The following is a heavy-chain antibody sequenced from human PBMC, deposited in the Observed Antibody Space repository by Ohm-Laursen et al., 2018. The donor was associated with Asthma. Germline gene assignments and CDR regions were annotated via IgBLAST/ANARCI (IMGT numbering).Heavy chain of an antibody. V-gene: IGHV3-30*03. CDR3: AYEFGGSGDY. CDR2: ISYDGSNK. D-gene: IGHD3-10*01. J-gene: IGHJ4*02. CDR1: GFTFSSYG. Sequence: SLRLSCAASGFTFSSYGMHWVRQAPGKGLGWVAVISYDGSNKYYADSVKGRFTISRDNSKNTLYLQMNSLRVDDTAVYYCAYEFGGSGDYWGQGTLVTVSS.